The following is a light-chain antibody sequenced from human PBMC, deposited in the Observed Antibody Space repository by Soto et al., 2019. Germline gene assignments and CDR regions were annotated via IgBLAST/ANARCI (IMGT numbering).Light chain of an antibody. J-gene: IGKJ5*01. CDR1: QSVSNSY. Sequence: EIVLTQSPGTLSLSPGERATLSCRASQSVSNSYLAWYQQKPGQAPRLLIYGASTRATGIPARFSGSGSGTEFTLTISSLQSEDFEVYYCQQYNNWPITFGQGTRLEI. CDR2: GAS. CDR3: QQYNNWPIT. V-gene: IGKV3-15*01.